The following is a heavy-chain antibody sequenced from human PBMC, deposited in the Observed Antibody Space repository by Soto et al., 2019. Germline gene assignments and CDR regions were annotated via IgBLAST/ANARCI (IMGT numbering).Heavy chain of an antibody. CDR2: IYYSGST. CDR1: GGSISRNY. V-gene: IGHV4-59*01. CDR3: ARDLGYCSGGSCYGTVYYYYYGMDV. J-gene: IGHJ6*02. Sequence: SETLSLTCTVSGGSISRNYWSWIRQPPGKGLEWIGYIYYSGSTNYNPSLKSRVTIAVDTSKKQFSLKLTSVTAADTAVYYCARDLGYCSGGSCYGTVYYYYYGMDVWGQGTTVTVSS. D-gene: IGHD2-15*01.